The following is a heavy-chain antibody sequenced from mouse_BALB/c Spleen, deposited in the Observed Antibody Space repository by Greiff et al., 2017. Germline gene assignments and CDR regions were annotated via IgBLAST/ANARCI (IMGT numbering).Heavy chain of an antibody. D-gene: IGHD1-1*01. V-gene: IGHV1-14*01. J-gene: IGHJ3*01. CDR3: ARPPPIYGSSPWFAY. CDR2: INPYNDGT. Sequence: VQLQQSGPELVKPGASVKMSCKASGYTFTSYVMHWVKQKPGQGLEWIGYINPYNDGTKYNEKFKGKATLTSDKSSSTAYMELSSLTSEDSAVYYCARPPPIYGSSPWFAYWGQGTLVTVSA. CDR1: GYTFTSYV.